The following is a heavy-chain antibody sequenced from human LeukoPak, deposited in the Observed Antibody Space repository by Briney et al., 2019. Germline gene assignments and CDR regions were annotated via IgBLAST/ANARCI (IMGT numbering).Heavy chain of an antibody. D-gene: IGHD5-18*01. Sequence: SETLSLTCTVSGGSISSVGYYWSWIRQHPGKGLEWIGYMYYSGSTYHNPSLKSRVTISLDTSKNQFSLRLSSVTVADTAVYYCARGENTAMGYWGQGTLVTVSS. CDR3: ARGENTAMGY. J-gene: IGHJ4*02. V-gene: IGHV4-31*03. CDR2: MYYSGST. CDR1: GGSISSVGYY.